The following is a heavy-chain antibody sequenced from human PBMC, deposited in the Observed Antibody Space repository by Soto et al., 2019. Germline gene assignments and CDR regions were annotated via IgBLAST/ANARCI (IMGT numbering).Heavy chain of an antibody. V-gene: IGHV3-23*01. Sequence: EVQLLESGGGLVQPGGSLRLSCAASGFGFSAYSMSWVRQAPGKGLEWVSHIDSSGSPTFYADSVKGRFTISRDNSGNILFLQMNNLRAEDSAVYYCAKDRQPDGIWTFDSWGQGTLVTVSS. CDR1: GFGFSAYS. D-gene: IGHD3-9*01. J-gene: IGHJ4*02. CDR2: IDSSGSPT. CDR3: AKDRQPDGIWTFDS.